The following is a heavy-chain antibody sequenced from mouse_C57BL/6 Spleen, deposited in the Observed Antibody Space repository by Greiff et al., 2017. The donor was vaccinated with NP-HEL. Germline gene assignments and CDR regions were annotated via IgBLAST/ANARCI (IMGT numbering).Heavy chain of an antibody. CDR3: ATLLTLDY. D-gene: IGHD4-1*01. V-gene: IGHV3-6*01. CDR2: ISYDGSN. CDR1: GYSITSGYY. Sequence: EVHLVESGPGLVKPSQSLSLTCSVTGYSITSGYYWNWIRQFPGNKLEWMGYISYDGSNNYNPSLKNRISITRDTSKNQFFLKLNSVTTEDTATYYCATLLTLDYWGQGTTLTVSS. J-gene: IGHJ2*01.